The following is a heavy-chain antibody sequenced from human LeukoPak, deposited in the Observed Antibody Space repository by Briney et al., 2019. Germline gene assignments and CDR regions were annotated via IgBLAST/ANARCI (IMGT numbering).Heavy chain of an antibody. Sequence: ASVKVSCKASGYTFTGYYMHWVRQAPGQGLEWMGWINPNSGGTNYAQKFQGRVTMTRDTSISTAYMKLSRLRSDDTAVYYCARRGSVYGDYFDYWGQGTLVTVSS. D-gene: IGHD4-17*01. CDR1: GYTFTGYY. CDR3: ARRGSVYGDYFDY. CDR2: INPNSGGT. J-gene: IGHJ4*02. V-gene: IGHV1-2*02.